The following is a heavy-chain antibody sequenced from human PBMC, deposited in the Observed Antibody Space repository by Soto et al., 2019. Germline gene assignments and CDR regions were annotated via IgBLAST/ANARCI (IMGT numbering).Heavy chain of an antibody. V-gene: IGHV1-2*04. CDR1: GYTFTGYY. CDR2: INPNSGGT. D-gene: IGHD6-25*01. J-gene: IGHJ6*02. Sequence: PGPPVKVSCKASGYTFTGYYMHWVRQAPGQGLEWMGWINPNSGGTNYAQKFQGWVTMTRDTSISTAYMELSRLRSDDTAVYYCARNPGSAHEWYYYGMDVWGQGTTVTVSS. CDR3: ARNPGSAHEWYYYGMDV.